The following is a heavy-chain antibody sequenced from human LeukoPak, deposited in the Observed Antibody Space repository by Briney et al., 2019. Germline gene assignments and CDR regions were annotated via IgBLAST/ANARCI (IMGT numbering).Heavy chain of an antibody. J-gene: IGHJ4*02. Sequence: PGGSLRLSCAASGFTFSSYWMHWVRQAPGKGLVWVSRINSDGSSTSYADSVKGRFTISRDNGKNLLYLQMTSLRAEDTAVYYCARGPDYGARSDYLDYWGQGTLVTVSS. CDR3: ARGPDYGARSDYLDY. D-gene: IGHD3-10*01. CDR1: GFTFSSYW. CDR2: INSDGSST. V-gene: IGHV3-74*01.